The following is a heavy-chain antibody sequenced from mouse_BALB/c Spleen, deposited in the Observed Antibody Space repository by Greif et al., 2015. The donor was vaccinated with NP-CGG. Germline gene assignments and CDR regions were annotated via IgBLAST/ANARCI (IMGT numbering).Heavy chain of an antibody. J-gene: IGHJ1*01. V-gene: IGHV7-1*02. CDR1: GVTLSDCY. Sequence: DVMLVESGGRLVQPGGSLRRSCATSGVTLSDCYMEWVRQPPGERTGWIIARRTKADDYTTEYSASVKGRFIVSRDTSQSILYLQMNALRAEDTAIYYCARDDGYYWYFDVWGAGTTVTVSS. D-gene: IGHD2-2*01. CDR2: RRTKADDYTT. CDR3: ARDDGYYWYFDV.